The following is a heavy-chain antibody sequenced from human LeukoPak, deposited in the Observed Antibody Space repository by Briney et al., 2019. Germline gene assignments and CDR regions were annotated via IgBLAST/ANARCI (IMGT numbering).Heavy chain of an antibody. D-gene: IGHD6-19*01. CDR2: IYPGDSDT. J-gene: IGHJ3*02. CDR3: ARPISEWLAHDAFDI. Sequence: GESVKISCKCSGYSFTSYWIGWVRQMPGKGLEWMGIIYPGDSDTRYSPSFQGQVTISADKSISTAYLQWSSLKASDTAMYYCARPISEWLAHDAFDIWGQGTMVTVSS. CDR1: GYSFTSYW. V-gene: IGHV5-51*01.